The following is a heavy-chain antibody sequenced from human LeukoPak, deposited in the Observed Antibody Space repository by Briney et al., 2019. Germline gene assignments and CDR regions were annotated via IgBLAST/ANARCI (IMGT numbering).Heavy chain of an antibody. D-gene: IGHD2-2*01. Sequence: GASLKISCKGSGYRFTSYWIGWVRRMPGKGLEWMGLIYAGDSNTRYRPSFQGQVTISVDKSISTAYLQWSSLKASDTAMYYCARLGGDLYCTSTRCFYDYWGQGTLVTVSP. J-gene: IGHJ4*02. CDR3: ARLGGDLYCTSTRCFYDY. V-gene: IGHV5-51*01. CDR2: IYAGDSNT. CDR1: GYRFTSYW.